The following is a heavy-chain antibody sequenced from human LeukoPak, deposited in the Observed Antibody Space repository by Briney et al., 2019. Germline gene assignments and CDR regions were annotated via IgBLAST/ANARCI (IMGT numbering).Heavy chain of an antibody. D-gene: IGHD6-13*01. V-gene: IGHV3-74*01. CDR2: IKSDGSST. CDR1: GFTFSNYW. CDR3: PRGRETSNWYPGYFDY. J-gene: IGHJ4*02. Sequence: GGSLRLSCAASGFTFSNYWMHWVRQAPGKGPVWVSRIKSDGSSTRFADSVQGRFTISRDNGKNTLYLQIDSLRAEDTAVYYCPRGRETSNWYPGYFDYWGQGALVTVSS.